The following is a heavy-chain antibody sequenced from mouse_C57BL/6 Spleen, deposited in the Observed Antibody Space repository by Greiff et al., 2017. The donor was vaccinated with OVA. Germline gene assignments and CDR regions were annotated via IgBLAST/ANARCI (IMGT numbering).Heavy chain of an antibody. CDR2: INYDGSST. CDR3: AREAYYSNYVGYFDY. D-gene: IGHD2-5*01. CDR1: GFTFSDYY. V-gene: IGHV5-16*01. J-gene: IGHJ2*01. Sequence: EVQRVESEGGLVQPGSSMKLSCTASGFTFSDYYMAWVRQVPEKGLEWVANINYDGSSTYYLDSLKSRFIISRDNAKNILYLQMSSLKSEDTATYYCAREAYYSNYVGYFDYWGQGTTLTVSS.